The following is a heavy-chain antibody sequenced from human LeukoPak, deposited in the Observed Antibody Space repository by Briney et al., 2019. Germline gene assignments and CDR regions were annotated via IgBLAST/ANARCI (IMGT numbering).Heavy chain of an antibody. D-gene: IGHD1-26*01. CDR2: ISSSGSAI. J-gene: IGHJ4*02. V-gene: IGHV3-48*02. CDR3: ATDLVGGTKY. Sequence: GGSLTLSCGHPGLAFSSHIMNGVRQAPGKGLEWVSYISSSGSAIYYADSVKGRFTISRDNAKNSLFLQVNRLRDEDTALYYCATDLVGGTKYRSQGILVTVSS. CDR1: GLAFSSHI.